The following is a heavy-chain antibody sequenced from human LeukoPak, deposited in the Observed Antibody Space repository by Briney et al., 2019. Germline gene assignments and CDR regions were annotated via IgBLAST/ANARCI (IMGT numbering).Heavy chain of an antibody. CDR3: ARGGYCSSTSCYPDY. CDR1: GYSFTSYW. V-gene: IGHV5-51*01. Sequence: GESLKISCKGSGYSFTSYWIGWVRQMPGKGLEWMGIIYPGDSDTRYSPSFQGQVTISADKSISTAYLQWSSLKASGTAMYYCARGGYCSSTSCYPDYWGQGTLVTVSS. CDR2: IYPGDSDT. J-gene: IGHJ4*02. D-gene: IGHD2-2*01.